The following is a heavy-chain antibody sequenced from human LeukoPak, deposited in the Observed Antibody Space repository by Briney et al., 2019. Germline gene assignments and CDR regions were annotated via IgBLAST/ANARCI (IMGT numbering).Heavy chain of an antibody. J-gene: IGHJ4*02. D-gene: IGHD3-10*01. CDR3: ASGGSAVTRGMIITSEYYFHY. V-gene: IGHV3-9*01. CDR1: GFTFDDYA. Sequence: HPGRSLRLSCAASGFTFDDYAMHWVRHAPGKGLEWVSGISWNSGRIGYADSVKGRFTISRDNAKNSLYLQMNSLRAEDTALYYCASGGSAVTRGMIITSEYYFHYWGQGILVTVSS. CDR2: ISWNSGRI.